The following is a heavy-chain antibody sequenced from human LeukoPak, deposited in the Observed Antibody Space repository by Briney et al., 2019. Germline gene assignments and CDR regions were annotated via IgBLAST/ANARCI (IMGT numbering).Heavy chain of an antibody. D-gene: IGHD2-21*02. CDR2: IYSGGST. CDR3: AKDRQYCADDCYSLVDY. V-gene: IGHV3-23*03. CDR1: GFTFSTYA. Sequence: GGSLRLSCAASGFTFSTYAMSWVRQAPGKGLEWVSVIYSGGSTYYADSVKGRFTISRDNSKNTLYLQMNGLRAEDTAVYYCAKDRQYCADDCYSLVDYWGQGTLVTVSS. J-gene: IGHJ4*02.